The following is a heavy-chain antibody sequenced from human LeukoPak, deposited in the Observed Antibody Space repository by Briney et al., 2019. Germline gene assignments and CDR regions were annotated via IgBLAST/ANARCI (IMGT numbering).Heavy chain of an antibody. D-gene: IGHD1-26*01. V-gene: IGHV1-69*06. CDR3: ARAPWVVGLTLIMNYMDL. J-gene: IGHJ6*03. CDR2: IIPSFDKP. Sequence: GASVKVSCKTSGDTFTTYGITGVRQAPGQGPEWLGGIIPSFDKPYYGQKFQGRLTITADKSTSTVYMELSSLTSEDTAVYYCARAPWVVGLTLIMNYMDLWGNGTTVTVAS. CDR1: GDTFTTYG.